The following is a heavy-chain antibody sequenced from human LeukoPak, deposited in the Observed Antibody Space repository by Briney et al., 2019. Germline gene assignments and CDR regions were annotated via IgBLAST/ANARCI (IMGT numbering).Heavy chain of an antibody. CDR3: ARVQPSGYYYRDAFDI. D-gene: IGHD3-22*01. V-gene: IGHV4-39*07. CDR2: LYYSGNT. Sequence: PSETLSLTCTVSGGSISSSSYYWGWIRQPPGKGLEWIGSLYYSGNTYYNPSLKSRVAISVDKSKNQFSLKLSSVTAADTAVYYCARVQPSGYYYRDAFDIWGQGTMVTVSS. CDR1: GGSISSSSYY. J-gene: IGHJ3*02.